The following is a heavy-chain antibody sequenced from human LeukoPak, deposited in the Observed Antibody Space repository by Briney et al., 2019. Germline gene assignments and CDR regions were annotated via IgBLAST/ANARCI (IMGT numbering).Heavy chain of an antibody. Sequence: GGSLRLSCAASGFTFDDYGMSWVRQAPGKGLEWVSGINWNGGSTGYADSVKGRFTISRDNAKNSLYQQMNSLRAEDTALYYCAREGVYGDYYDYFDYWGQGTLVTVSS. CDR1: GFTFDDYG. J-gene: IGHJ4*02. CDR3: AREGVYGDYYDYFDY. V-gene: IGHV3-20*04. D-gene: IGHD4-17*01. CDR2: INWNGGST.